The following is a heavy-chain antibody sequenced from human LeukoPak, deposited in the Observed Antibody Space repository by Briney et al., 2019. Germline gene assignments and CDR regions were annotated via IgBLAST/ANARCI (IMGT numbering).Heavy chain of an antibody. V-gene: IGHV4-34*01. CDR1: GGSFSGYY. D-gene: IGHD6-13*01. CDR2: INHSGST. CDR3: ARDVPIAAAGTRWFDP. J-gene: IGHJ5*02. Sequence: SETLSLTCAVYGGSFSGYYWSWIRQPPGKGLEWIGEINHSGSTNYNPSLKSRVTISVDTSKNQFSLKLSSVTAADTAVYYCARDVPIAAAGTRWFDPWGQGTLVTVSS.